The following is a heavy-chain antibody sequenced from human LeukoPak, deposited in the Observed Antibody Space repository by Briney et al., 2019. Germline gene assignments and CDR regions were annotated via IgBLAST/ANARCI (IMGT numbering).Heavy chain of an antibody. CDR2: ISWNSGSI. CDR3: AKDLQLGVVTGGFDY. V-gene: IGHV3-9*01. D-gene: IGHD2-21*02. CDR1: GFTFDDYA. J-gene: IGHJ4*02. Sequence: GGSLRLSCAASGFTFDDYAMHWVRQVPGKGLEWVSGISWNSGSIGYADSVKGRFTISRDNAKNSLYLQMYSLRAEDTALYYCAKDLQLGVVTGGFDYWGQGTLVTVSS.